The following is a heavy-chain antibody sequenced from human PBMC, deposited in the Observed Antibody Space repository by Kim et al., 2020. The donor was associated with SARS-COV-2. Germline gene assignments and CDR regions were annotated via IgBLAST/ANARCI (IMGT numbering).Heavy chain of an antibody. Sequence: YYVDSVKGRFTISRDNAKNSLYLQMNSLRAEDTAVYYCASGLLWFGENCRWGQGTLVTVSS. CDR3: ASGLLWFGENCR. J-gene: IGHJ4*02. V-gene: IGHV3-7*03. D-gene: IGHD3-10*01.